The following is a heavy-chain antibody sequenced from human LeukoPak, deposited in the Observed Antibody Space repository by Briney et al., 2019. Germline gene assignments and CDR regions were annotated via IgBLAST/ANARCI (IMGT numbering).Heavy chain of an antibody. CDR2: ISSSSSYI. Sequence: GSLRLSCAASGFTFSSYSMNWVRQAPGKGLEWVSSISSSSSYINYADSVRGRFTISRDNAKNSLFLQMDSLSGEDTAIYYCAKKYSTGLDPWGQGTLVTVSS. J-gene: IGHJ5*02. CDR1: GFTFSSYS. D-gene: IGHD1-26*01. CDR3: AKKYSTGLDP. V-gene: IGHV3-21*04.